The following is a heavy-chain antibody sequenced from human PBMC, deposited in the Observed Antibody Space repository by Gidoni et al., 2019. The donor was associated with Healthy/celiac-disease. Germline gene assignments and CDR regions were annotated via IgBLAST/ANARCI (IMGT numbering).Heavy chain of an antibody. V-gene: IGHV3-33*01. Sequence: VRLVEPGADVLHPGRPLRLSCAASGCTFSSYGMHWVRKAPGKGLEWLAVIWYDGSNKYYADAVQGRFTISRDDSKNTLYLQMNSLRAEDTAVSYCARDGLYYVFWSGYGTSGRSFHWFDPLGQGTLVTVSS. CDR2: IWYDGSNK. J-gene: IGHJ5*02. D-gene: IGHD3-3*01. CDR1: GCTFSSYG. CDR3: ARDGLYYVFWSGYGTSGRSFHWFDP.